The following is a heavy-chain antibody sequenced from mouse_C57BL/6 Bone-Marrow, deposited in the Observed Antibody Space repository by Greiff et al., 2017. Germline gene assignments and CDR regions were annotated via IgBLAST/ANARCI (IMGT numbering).Heavy chain of an antibody. CDR3: ARRQLRPGAMDY. Sequence: VQLQQSGAELVKPGASVKLSCKASGYTFTSYWMHWVKQRPGQGLEWIGMIHPNSGSTNYNEKFKSKATLTVDKSSSTAYMQLSSLTSEDSAVYYCARRQLRPGAMDYWGQGTSVTVSS. D-gene: IGHD3-2*02. CDR2: IHPNSGST. CDR1: GYTFTSYW. V-gene: IGHV1-64*01. J-gene: IGHJ4*01.